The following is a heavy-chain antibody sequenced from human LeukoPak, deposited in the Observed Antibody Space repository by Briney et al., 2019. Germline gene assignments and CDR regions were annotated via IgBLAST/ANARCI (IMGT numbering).Heavy chain of an antibody. CDR3: ARAISTSSPQSAINSIPLDY. CDR2: ISYDGSNK. Sequence: TGGSLRLSCAASGFTFSSYAMHWVRQAPGKGLEWVAVISYDGSNKYYADSVKGRFTISRDNSKNTLYLQMNSLRAEDTAVYYCARAISTSSPQSAINSIPLDYWGQGTLVTVSS. D-gene: IGHD2-21*01. CDR1: GFTFSSYA. J-gene: IGHJ4*02. V-gene: IGHV3-30-3*01.